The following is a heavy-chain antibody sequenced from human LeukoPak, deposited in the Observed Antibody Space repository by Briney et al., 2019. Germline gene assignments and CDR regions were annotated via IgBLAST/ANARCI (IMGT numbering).Heavy chain of an antibody. CDR2: IYFTGTT. D-gene: IGHD3-10*01. Sequence: PSETLSLTCAVYGGSFSDYYWTWIRQPPGKGLEWIGEIYFTGTTNYNASLKSRTTISVDKSKNQFSLKLSSVTVADTAVYYCARRWRRILRGVILTQPFDYWGQGTLVTVSS. J-gene: IGHJ4*02. CDR1: GGSFSDYY. CDR3: ARRWRRILRGVILTQPFDY. V-gene: IGHV4-34*01.